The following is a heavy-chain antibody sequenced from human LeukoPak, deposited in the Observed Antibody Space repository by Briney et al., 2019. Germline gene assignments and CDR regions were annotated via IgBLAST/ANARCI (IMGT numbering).Heavy chain of an antibody. CDR3: AKDTMVAAAGSYDYVWGSYPGHERYFDL. D-gene: IGHD3-16*02. J-gene: IGHJ2*01. CDR1: GFTFSSYA. CDR2: ISGSGGST. Sequence: PGGSLRLSCAASGFTFSSYAMSWVRQAPGKGLEWVSAISGSGGSTYYADSVRGRFTISRDNSKNTLYLQMNSLRAEDTAVYYCAKDTMVAAAGSYDYVWGSYPGHERYFDLWGRGTLVTVSS. V-gene: IGHV3-23*01.